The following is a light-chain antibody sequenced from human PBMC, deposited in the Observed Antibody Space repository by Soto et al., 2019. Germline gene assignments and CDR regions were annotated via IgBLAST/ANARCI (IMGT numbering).Light chain of an antibody. CDR2: ATS. CDR1: QTISSL. V-gene: IGKV1-39*01. J-gene: IGKJ2*01. CDR3: QPSYSTPYT. Sequence: DIQRTKSQSFLYASLGDRVTITCPASQTISSLLYWYQQRPGKAPKLLIYATSNLHSGVPSRFSGAGSGTDFTRPITILQQEDFETYYCQPSYSTPYTFCQGTTL.